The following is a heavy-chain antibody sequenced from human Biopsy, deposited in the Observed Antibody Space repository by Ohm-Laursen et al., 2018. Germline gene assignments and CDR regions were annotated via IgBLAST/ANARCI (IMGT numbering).Heavy chain of an antibody. V-gene: IGHV4-59*08. CDR1: GGSISSYY. CDR3: ARIVDASMMTSLWFDP. D-gene: IGHD5-18*01. J-gene: IGHJ5*02. Sequence: SDTLSLTCTVSGGSISSYYWSWIRQPPGKGLEWIGYIYYSGYTNYNPSLKSRVTISVDKPKNQFSLRLSSMTAADTAVYYCARIVDASMMTSLWFDPWGQGTLVTVSS. CDR2: IYYSGYT.